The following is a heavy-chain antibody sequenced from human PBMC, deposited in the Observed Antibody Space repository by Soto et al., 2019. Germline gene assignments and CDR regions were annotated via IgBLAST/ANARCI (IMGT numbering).Heavy chain of an antibody. CDR2: VSYDGTDK. J-gene: IGHJ6*02. V-gene: IGHV3-30*18. D-gene: IGHD3-16*01. Sequence: PGGSLRLSCATSGFTFDAYGMHWVRQAPGKGLEWVTFVSYDGTDKVYADSVKGRFLMSRDSSKNTVYLQMNSLTDEDTAVYSCPKDDSAYTRRDYYGMDVWGQGTTVTVSS. CDR1: GFTFDAYG. CDR3: PKDDSAYTRRDYYGMDV.